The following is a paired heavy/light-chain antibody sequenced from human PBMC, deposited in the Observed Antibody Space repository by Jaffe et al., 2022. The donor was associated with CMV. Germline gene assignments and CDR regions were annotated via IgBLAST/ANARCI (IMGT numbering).Light chain of an antibody. CDR3: QLYFGGAPQ. CDR1: TGAVTSAFY. CDR2: STN. J-gene: IGLJ2*01. Sequence: QAVVTQEPSLTVSPGGTVTLTCTSSTGAVTSAFYPNWFQKKPGQAPTALIYSTNNKYSWTPARFSGSLLGGKAALTLSGVQSEDEAEYYCQLYFGGAPQFGGGTKLTVL. V-gene: IGLV7-43*01.
Heavy chain of an antibody. Sequence: QVHLVQSGPEVKKPGASVKVSCKASGYIFSDYYIHWVRQAPGQGLEWMGIINPTAGGPTYARKFQGRVTMTRDTSTSTIYMELGSLRFEDTAVYYCARDPRGRSFRGMDVWGQGTTVTVSS. CDR1: GYIFSDYY. V-gene: IGHV1-46*01. CDR3: ARDPRGRSFRGMDV. D-gene: IGHD2-15*01. CDR2: INPTAGGP. J-gene: IGHJ6*02.